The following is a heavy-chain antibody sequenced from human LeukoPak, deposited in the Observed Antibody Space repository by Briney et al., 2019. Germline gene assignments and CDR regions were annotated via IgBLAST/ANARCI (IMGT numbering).Heavy chain of an antibody. V-gene: IGHV3-23*01. CDR3: AKGNTMIVVVSDY. D-gene: IGHD3-22*01. Sequence: PGGSLRLSCAASGVSFSSYAMSWVRQAPGKGLEWVSAISGSGGSTYYADSVKGRFTISRDNSKNTLYLQMNSLRAEDTAVYYCAKGNTMIVVVSDYWGQGTLVTVSS. CDR2: ISGSGGST. J-gene: IGHJ4*02. CDR1: GVSFSSYA.